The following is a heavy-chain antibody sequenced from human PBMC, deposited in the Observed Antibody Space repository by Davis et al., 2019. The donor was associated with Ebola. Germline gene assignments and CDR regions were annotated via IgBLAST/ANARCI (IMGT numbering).Heavy chain of an antibody. V-gene: IGHV3-30*18. Sequence: GESLKISCAASGFTFSSYGMHWVRQAPGKGLEWVAVISYDGSNKYYADSVKGRFTISRDNSKNTLYLQMNSLRAEDTAVYYCAKDLHIVVVTAPGGYWGQGTLVTVSS. CDR1: GFTFSSYG. J-gene: IGHJ4*02. CDR3: AKDLHIVVVTAPGGY. D-gene: IGHD2-21*02. CDR2: ISYDGSNK.